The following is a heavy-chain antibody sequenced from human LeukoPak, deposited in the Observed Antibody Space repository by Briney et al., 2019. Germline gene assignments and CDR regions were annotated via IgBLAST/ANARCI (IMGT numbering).Heavy chain of an antibody. J-gene: IGHJ6*03. CDR1: GGSFSGYY. Sequence: SSETLSLTCAVYGGSFSGYYWSWIRQPPGKGLEWIGEINHSGSTNYNPSLKSRVTISVDTSKNQFSLKLSSVTAADTAVYYCARIPRGFYYNYMDVWGKGTTVTVSS. CDR3: ARIPRGFYYNYMDV. V-gene: IGHV4-34*01. CDR2: INHSGST.